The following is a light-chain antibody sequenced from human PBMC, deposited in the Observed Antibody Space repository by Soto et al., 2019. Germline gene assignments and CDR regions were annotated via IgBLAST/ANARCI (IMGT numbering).Light chain of an antibody. J-gene: IGKJ5*01. CDR3: QQSYSTPRLT. V-gene: IGKV1-39*01. Sequence: DIQMTQSPSSLSASVGDRVTITCRASQSISSYLNWYQQKPGKAPTLLIYAASSLQSGVPSRFSGSGSGTDFTLTISSLQPEDFATYYCQQSYSTPRLTFGQGTRLEIK. CDR1: QSISSY. CDR2: AAS.